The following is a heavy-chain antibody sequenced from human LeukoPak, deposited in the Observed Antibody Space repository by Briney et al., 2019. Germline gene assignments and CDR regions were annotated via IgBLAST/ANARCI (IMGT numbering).Heavy chain of an antibody. J-gene: IGHJ4*02. Sequence: PGGSLRLSCAASGFTFSSYAVSWVRQAPGKGLEWVSTISGSGGSTYYAVSVKGRFTISRDNSKNTLYLQMNSLGAEDTAVYYCAKGIHFGYSYGYSFDYWGQGTLVTVSS. CDR2: ISGSGGST. CDR3: AKGIHFGYSYGYSFDY. D-gene: IGHD5-18*01. CDR1: GFTFSSYA. V-gene: IGHV3-23*01.